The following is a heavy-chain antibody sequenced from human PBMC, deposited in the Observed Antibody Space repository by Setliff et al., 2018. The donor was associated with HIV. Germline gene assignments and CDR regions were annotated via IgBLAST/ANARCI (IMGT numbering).Heavy chain of an antibody. J-gene: IGHJ6*03. Sequence: PSETLSLTCTVSGGSISSNSYYWGWIRQPPGKGLEWIGFIYYSGSTYYYGGSTYYNPSLKSRVTISVDTSKNQVSLKVNSVTAADTAVYYCARHRDPPGSSWIYYYSYMDVWGKGTTVTVSS. CDR2: IYYSGSTYYYGGST. V-gene: IGHV4-39*01. CDR1: GGSISSNSYY. CDR3: ARHRDPPGSSWIYYYSYMDV. D-gene: IGHD6-13*01.